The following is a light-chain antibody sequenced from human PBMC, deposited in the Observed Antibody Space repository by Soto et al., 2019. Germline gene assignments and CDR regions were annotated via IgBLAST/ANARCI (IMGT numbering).Light chain of an antibody. Sequence: EIVLTQSPGTLSLSPGERATLSCRASQSVSSSYLAWYQQKPGQAPRLLIYGASSRATGIPERFSGSGSGTDYTLTISRLETEDFAVYYCQQYGSSPALTFGGGTKVEIK. V-gene: IGKV3-20*01. CDR2: GAS. CDR1: QSVSSSY. J-gene: IGKJ4*01. CDR3: QQYGSSPALT.